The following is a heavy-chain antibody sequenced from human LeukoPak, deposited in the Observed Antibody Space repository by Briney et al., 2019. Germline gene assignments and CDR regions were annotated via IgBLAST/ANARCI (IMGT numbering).Heavy chain of an antibody. Sequence: PSETLSLTCTVSGYSISSGYYWVWIRQPPGKGLEWIGCIYHSGTTYYNPSLKSRITISVDTSKNRFSLKLSSVTAADTAMYYCARDQPYMDVWGKGTTVTVSS. V-gene: IGHV4-38-2*02. CDR1: GYSISSGYY. J-gene: IGHJ6*03. CDR2: IYHSGTT. CDR3: ARDQPYMDV.